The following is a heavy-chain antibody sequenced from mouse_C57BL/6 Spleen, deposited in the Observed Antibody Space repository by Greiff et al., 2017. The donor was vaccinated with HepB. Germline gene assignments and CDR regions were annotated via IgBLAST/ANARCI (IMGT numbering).Heavy chain of an antibody. J-gene: IGHJ4*01. CDR1: GYTFTDYE. CDR2: IDPETGGT. CDR3: TRRIVARDYAMDY. Sequence: QVQLKQSGAELVRPVASVTLSCKASGYTFTDYEMHWVKQTPVHGLEWIGAIDPETGGTAYNQKFKGKAILTADKSSSTAYMELRSLTSEDSAVYYCTRRIVARDYAMDYWGQGTSVTVSS. V-gene: IGHV1-15*01. D-gene: IGHD1-1*01.